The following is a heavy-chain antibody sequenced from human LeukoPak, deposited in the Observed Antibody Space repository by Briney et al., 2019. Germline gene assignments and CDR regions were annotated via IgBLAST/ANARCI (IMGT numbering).Heavy chain of an antibody. CDR2: IYPGDSDT. V-gene: IGHV5-51*01. D-gene: IGHD3-10*01. CDR1: GYSFTSYW. J-gene: IGHJ5*02. CDR3: ARVYYGSGSYEYNWFDP. Sequence: GESLKISCQGSGYSFTSYWIGWVRRMPGKGLEWMGIIYPGDSDTRYSPSFQGQVTISADKSISTAYLQWSSLKASDTAMYYCARVYYGSGSYEYNWFDPWGQGTLVTVSS.